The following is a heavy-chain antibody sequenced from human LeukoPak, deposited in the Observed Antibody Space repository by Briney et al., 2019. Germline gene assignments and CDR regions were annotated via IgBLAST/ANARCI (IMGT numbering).Heavy chain of an antibody. V-gene: IGHV3-30*04. CDR1: GFTFNSYA. D-gene: IGHD6-6*01. CDR3: ARLGISSFD. CDR2: ISYDGSNK. Sequence: GSLRLSCAASGFTFNSYAMHWVRQAPGKGLEWVAVISYDGSNKYYADSVKGRFTISRDNSKNTLYLQMNSLRAEDTAVYYCARLGISSFDWGQGTLVTVSS. J-gene: IGHJ4*02.